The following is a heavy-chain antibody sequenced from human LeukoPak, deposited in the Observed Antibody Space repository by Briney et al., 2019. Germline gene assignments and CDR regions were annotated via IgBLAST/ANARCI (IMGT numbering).Heavy chain of an antibody. D-gene: IGHD2-2*01. CDR3: ARDGLYCSSTNCYLDY. CDR1: GFTFSSYS. Sequence: PGGSLRLSCAASGFTFSSYSMNWVRQAPGKGLEWVSSISSSSSDIYYADSVKGRFTISRDNAKNSLYLQMNSLRAEDTAVYYCARDGLYCSSTNCYLDYWGQGTLVTVSS. V-gene: IGHV3-21*01. CDR2: ISSSSSDI. J-gene: IGHJ4*02.